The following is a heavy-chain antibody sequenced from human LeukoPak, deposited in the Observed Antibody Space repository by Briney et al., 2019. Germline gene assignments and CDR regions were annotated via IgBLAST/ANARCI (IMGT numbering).Heavy chain of an antibody. D-gene: IGHD3-10*01. CDR3: ARVGGLLWFGNFDY. CDR2: ISSSGSTI. Sequence: GGSLRLSCAASGVTFSSYEMNWVRHAPRKGLEWVSYISSSGSTIYYADSVKGRFTISRDNAKNSLYLQMNSLRAEDTAVYYCARVGGLLWFGNFDYWGQGALVTVSS. J-gene: IGHJ4*02. V-gene: IGHV3-48*03. CDR1: GVTFSSYE.